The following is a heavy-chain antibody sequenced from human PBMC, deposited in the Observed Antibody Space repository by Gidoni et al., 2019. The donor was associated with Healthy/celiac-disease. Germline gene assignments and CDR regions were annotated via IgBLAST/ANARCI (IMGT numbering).Heavy chain of an antibody. CDR3: AVAYDFWSGYYPFDY. CDR1: GYSFTSYW. V-gene: IGHV5-51*01. Sequence: EVHLVQSGAEVKQPGESLKISCKGSGYSFTSYWIGWVRQMPGKGLEWMGIIYPGDSDTRYSPSFQGQVTISADKSISTAYLQWSSLKASDTAMYYCAVAYDFWSGYYPFDYWGQGTLVTVSS. CDR2: IYPGDSDT. D-gene: IGHD3-3*01. J-gene: IGHJ4*02.